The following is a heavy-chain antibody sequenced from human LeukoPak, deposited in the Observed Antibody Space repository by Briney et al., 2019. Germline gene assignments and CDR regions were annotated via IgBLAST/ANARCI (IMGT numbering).Heavy chain of an antibody. J-gene: IGHJ4*02. V-gene: IGHV3-23*01. CDR1: GFIFSNSA. D-gene: IGHD6-13*01. CDR3: ATSSSSWYPFDY. Sequence: GGSLRLSCAASGFIFSNSAVSWVRQAPGKGLEWVSTMTGSGSGTYYPDSVKGRFTISRDNSKNTLYLQMNSLRAEDTAVYYCATSSSSWYPFDYWGQGTLVTVSS. CDR2: MTGSGSGT.